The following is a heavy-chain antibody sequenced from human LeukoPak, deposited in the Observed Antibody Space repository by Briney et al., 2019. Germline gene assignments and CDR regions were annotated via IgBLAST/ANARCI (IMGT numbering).Heavy chain of an antibody. J-gene: IGHJ4*02. CDR1: GFTFSSYG. CDR2: IRNDGSNK. V-gene: IGHV3-30*02. Sequence: GGSLRLSCAASGFTFSSYGMHWVRQAPGKGLEWVAFIRNDGSNKYYADSVKGRFTISRDNSKNTLYLQMNSLRAEDTAVYYCAKADRRWATYYYDTSGYYYDYWGQGTLVTVSS. D-gene: IGHD3-22*01. CDR3: AKADRRWATYYYDTSGYYYDY.